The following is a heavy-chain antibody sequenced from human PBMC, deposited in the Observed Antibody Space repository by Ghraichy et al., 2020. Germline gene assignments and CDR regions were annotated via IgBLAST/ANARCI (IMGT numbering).Heavy chain of an antibody. Sequence: GESLNISCAASGFPFTSYDFHWVRQATGKGLEWVSAIGTGGDTYYTDSVKGRFTMSRENAKNSVYLQMNSLTAEDTAVYYCTRGGSNWASQSFDLWGRGTLVTVSS. CDR2: IGTGGDT. V-gene: IGHV3-13*01. J-gene: IGHJ2*01. CDR1: GFPFTSYD. D-gene: IGHD6-13*01. CDR3: TRGGSNWASQSFDL.